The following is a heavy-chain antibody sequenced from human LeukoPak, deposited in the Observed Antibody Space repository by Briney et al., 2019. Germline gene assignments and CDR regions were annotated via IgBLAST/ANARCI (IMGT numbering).Heavy chain of an antibody. CDR2: ISAYNGNT. D-gene: IGHD1-1*01. CDR3: ARVPRLRSLPGLGPVQWFDP. CDR1: GYTFTSYG. V-gene: IGHV1-18*01. J-gene: IGHJ5*02. Sequence: ASVKVTCKASGYTFTSYGISWGRQAPGQGLEWMGWISAYNGNTNYAQKLQGRVTMTTDTSTSTAYMELRRLRSDEKAVVYCARVPRLRSLPGLGPVQWFDPWGQGTLVTVSS.